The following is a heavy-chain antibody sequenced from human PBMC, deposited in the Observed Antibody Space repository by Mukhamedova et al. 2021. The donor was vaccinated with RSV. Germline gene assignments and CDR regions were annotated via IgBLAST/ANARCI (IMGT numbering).Heavy chain of an antibody. V-gene: IGHV3-23*01. Sequence: GKGLEWVSAISGSGGSTYYADSVKGRFTISRDNSKNTLYLQMNSLRAEDTAVYYCAKELRYRSSWQNADYWGQGTLVTVSS. J-gene: IGHJ4*02. CDR2: ISGSGGST. D-gene: IGHD6-13*01. CDR3: AKELRYRSSWQNADY.